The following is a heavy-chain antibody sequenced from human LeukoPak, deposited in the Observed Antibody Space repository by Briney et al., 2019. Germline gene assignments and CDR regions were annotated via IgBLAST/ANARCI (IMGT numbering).Heavy chain of an antibody. CDR1: GGSFSGYY. CDR2: INHSGST. J-gene: IGHJ6*03. D-gene: IGHD6-19*01. Sequence: SETLSLTCAVYGGSFSGYYWSWIRQPPGKGLEWIGEINHSGSTNYNPSLKSRVTISVDTSKNQFSLKLSSVTAADTAVYYCARGSVNRAFSGWYYYYYYMDVWGKGTTVTVSS. CDR3: ARGSVNRAFSGWYYYYYYMDV. V-gene: IGHV4-34*01.